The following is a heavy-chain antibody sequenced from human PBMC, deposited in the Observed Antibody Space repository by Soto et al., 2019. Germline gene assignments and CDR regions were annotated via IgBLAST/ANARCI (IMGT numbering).Heavy chain of an antibody. CDR3: ARGQRFLEWLSEYYYYGMDV. J-gene: IGHJ6*02. D-gene: IGHD3-3*01. CDR2: IIPIFGTA. Sequence: GASVKVSCKASGGTFSSYAISWVRQAPGQGLEWMGGIIPIFGTANYAQKFQGRVTITADESISTAYMELSSLRSEDTAVYYCARGQRFLEWLSEYYYYGMDVWGQGTTVTVSS. V-gene: IGHV1-69*13. CDR1: GGTFSSYA.